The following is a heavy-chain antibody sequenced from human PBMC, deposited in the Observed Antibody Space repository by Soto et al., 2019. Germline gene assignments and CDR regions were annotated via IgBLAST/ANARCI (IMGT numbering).Heavy chain of an antibody. J-gene: IGHJ4*02. CDR2: MWYDGSNK. Sequence: QVQLVESGGGVVQPGRSLRLSCAASGFTFSSYGMHRVRQAPGKGLELVAVMWYDGSNKYYADSVKGRFTISRDNSKNTLYLQMNSLRAEDTAVYYCVRGGLTDYFDYWGQGTLFTVSS. CDR3: VRGGLTDYFDY. D-gene: IGHD2-21*02. V-gene: IGHV3-33*01. CDR1: GFTFSSYG.